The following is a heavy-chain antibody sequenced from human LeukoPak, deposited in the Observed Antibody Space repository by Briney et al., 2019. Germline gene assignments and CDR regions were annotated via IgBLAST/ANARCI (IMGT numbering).Heavy chain of an antibody. V-gene: IGHV3-30*04. J-gene: IGHJ6*04. D-gene: IGHD3-10*02. Sequence: GESLRLSCAASGFTFSSYSLHWIRQAPGKGLEWVAVISYDGSNKYYADSVKGRFTISRDNSKSTLYLLMNSLRAEDTAVYYCAELGITMIGGVWGKGTTVTISS. CDR2: ISYDGSNK. CDR3: AELGITMIGGV. CDR1: GFTFSSYS.